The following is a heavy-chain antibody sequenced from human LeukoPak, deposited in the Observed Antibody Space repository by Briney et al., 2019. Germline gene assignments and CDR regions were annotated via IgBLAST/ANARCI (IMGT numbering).Heavy chain of an antibody. J-gene: IGHJ4*02. CDR2: IYSGGNT. Sequence: GGSLRLSCTVSGFTVSSNSMSWVRQAPGKGLEWVSFIYSGGNTHYSDSVKGRFTISRDNSKNTLYLQMNSLRAEDTAVYYCAKDYGHMVRGVISGLIWGQGTLVTVSS. CDR3: AKDYGHMVRGVISGLI. D-gene: IGHD3-10*01. V-gene: IGHV3-53*05. CDR1: GFTVSSNS.